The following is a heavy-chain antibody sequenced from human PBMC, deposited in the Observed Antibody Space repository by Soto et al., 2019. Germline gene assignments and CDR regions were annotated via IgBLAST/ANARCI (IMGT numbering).Heavy chain of an antibody. J-gene: IGHJ3*02. Sequence: QITLKESGPTLVKPRETLTLTCTFSVFTLTTNGVGVGWIRQPPGKALEWLALIYWNGDLRYSPSLNNRLTITKDTSKNQVVLTLTDMDPVDTATYYCAHRRVAARPDAFGIWGQGAMVSVSA. D-gene: IGHD6-6*01. CDR2: IYWNGDL. CDR3: AHRRVAARPDAFGI. CDR1: VFTLTTNGVG. V-gene: IGHV2-5*01.